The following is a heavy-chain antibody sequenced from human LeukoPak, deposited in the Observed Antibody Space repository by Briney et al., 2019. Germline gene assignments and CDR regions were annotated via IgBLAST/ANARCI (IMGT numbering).Heavy chain of an antibody. Sequence: SETLSLTCAVYGGSFSGYYGGWIRQPPGKGLEWSGEINHSGSNNYNPSLKTRVIISVHTSKHQFSLKLSSVTAADTAVYYCARHRGYDMVRAVKGGNRDWFDPWGQGTLVTVSS. CDR1: GGSFSGYY. V-gene: IGHV4-34*01. D-gene: IGHD3-10*01. CDR2: INHSGSN. J-gene: IGHJ5*02. CDR3: ARHRGYDMVRAVKGGNRDWFDP.